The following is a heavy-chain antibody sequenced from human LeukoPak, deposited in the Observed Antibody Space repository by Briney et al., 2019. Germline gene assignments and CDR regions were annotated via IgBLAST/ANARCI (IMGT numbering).Heavy chain of an antibody. CDR2: IYHSGST. CDR3: ARDGTSSSWYRPGEAFDI. D-gene: IGHD6-13*01. CDR1: GGSISSSNW. V-gene: IGHV4-4*02. J-gene: IGHJ3*02. Sequence: SGTLSLTCAVSGGSISSSNWWSWVRQPPGKGLEWIGEIYHSGSTNYNPSLKSRVTISVDKSKNQFSLKLSSVTAADTAVYYCARDGTSSSWYRPGEAFDIWGQGTMVTVSS.